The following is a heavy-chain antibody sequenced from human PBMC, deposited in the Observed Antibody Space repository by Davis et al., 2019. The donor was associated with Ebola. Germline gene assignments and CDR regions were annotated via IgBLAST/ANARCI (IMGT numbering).Heavy chain of an antibody. V-gene: IGHV3-53*04. J-gene: IGHJ4*02. CDR3: ARDPPQSGGYV. CDR2: IYSGGST. CDR1: GFTVSSDY. Sequence: GESLKISCVASGFTVSSDYMSWVRQAPGKGLEWDSVIYSGGSTYYADSVKGRFTISRHSSENTVFLQMNSLRPDDTAVYYCARDPPQSGGYVWGQGTLVTVSS. D-gene: IGHD5-12*01.